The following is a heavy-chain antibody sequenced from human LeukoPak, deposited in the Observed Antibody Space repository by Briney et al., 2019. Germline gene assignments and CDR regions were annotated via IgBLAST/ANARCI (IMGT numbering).Heavy chain of an antibody. Sequence: SETLSLTCAVYGGSFSAYYWSWIRQPPGKGLEWIGNIFYSGSTYYSPSLKSRVTTSLGTSRNQFSLKLNSVTAADTAVYYCAKSNGYGLVDIWGQGTMVTVSS. V-gene: IGHV4-34*12. CDR2: IFYSGST. CDR3: AKSNGYGLVDI. CDR1: GGSFSAYY. J-gene: IGHJ3*02. D-gene: IGHD3-10*01.